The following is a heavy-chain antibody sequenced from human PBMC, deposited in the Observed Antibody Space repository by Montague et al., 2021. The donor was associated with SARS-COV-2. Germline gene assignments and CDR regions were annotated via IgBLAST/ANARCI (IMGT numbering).Heavy chain of an antibody. Sequence: SETQSLTCAVYGGSFSAYYWTWIRQPPGKGLEWIGEISRSGEATYNPSLKSRVTLSGDTSRNQFSLELRSVTAADTALYYCARGRRPLSVGSGWYLDYWGLGTPVTVSS. J-gene: IGHJ4*02. CDR3: ARGRRPLSVGSGWYLDY. V-gene: IGHV4-34*01. CDR2: ISRSGEA. CDR1: GGSFSAYY. D-gene: IGHD6-19*01.